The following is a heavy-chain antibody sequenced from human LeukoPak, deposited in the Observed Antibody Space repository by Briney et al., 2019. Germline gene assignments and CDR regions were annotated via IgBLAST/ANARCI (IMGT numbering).Heavy chain of an antibody. CDR2: INHSGST. CDR3: ARGDYYGFKGKNNWFDP. CDR1: GVSFSGYY. V-gene: IGHV4-34*01. Sequence: SETLSLTCAVYGVSFSGYYWSWIRQPPGKGLEWIGEINHSGSTNYNPSLKSRVTISVDTSKNQFSLKLSSVTAADTAVYYCARGDYYGFKGKNNWFDPWGQGTLVTVSS. D-gene: IGHD3-10*01. J-gene: IGHJ5*02.